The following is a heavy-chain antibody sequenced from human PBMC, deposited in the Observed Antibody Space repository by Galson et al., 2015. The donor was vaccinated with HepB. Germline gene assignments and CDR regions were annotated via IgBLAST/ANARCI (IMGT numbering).Heavy chain of an antibody. J-gene: IGHJ2*01. V-gene: IGHV7-4-1*02. D-gene: IGHD3-22*01. CDR1: GYTFTSYA. CDR3: ARGGAENYYDSSGYYYDVWYFDL. Sequence: SVKVSCKASGYTFTSYAMNWVRQAPGQGLEWMGWINTNTGNPKYAQGFTGRFVFSLDTSVSTAYLQISSLKAEDTAVYYCARGGAENYYDSSGYYYDVWYFDLWGRGTLVTVSS. CDR2: INTNTGNP.